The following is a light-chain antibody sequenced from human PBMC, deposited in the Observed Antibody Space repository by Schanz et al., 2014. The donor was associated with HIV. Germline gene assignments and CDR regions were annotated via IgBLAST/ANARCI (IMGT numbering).Light chain of an antibody. V-gene: IGLV2-14*03. CDR2: DVT. CDR1: SNDVGTYDF. CDR3: QSYDSSLRASV. J-gene: IGLJ2*01. Sequence: QSALTQPASVSGSPGQSVTISCSGSSNDVGTYDFASWYQQHPGKAPILIIYDVTNRPSGISDRFSGSKSGNTASLTISGLQAEDEADYYCQSYDSSLRASVFGGGTKLTVL.